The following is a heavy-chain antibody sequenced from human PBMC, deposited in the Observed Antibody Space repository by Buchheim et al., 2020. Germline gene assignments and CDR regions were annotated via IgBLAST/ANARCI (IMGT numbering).Heavy chain of an antibody. Sequence: EVQLVESGGGLVQPGGSLRLSCAASGFTFSSYWMHWVRQAPGKGLVWVSRINSDGSSTSYADSVKGRFTISRDNAKNTLYLQMNSLRAEDTAVYYCAKDQYCSSTSCFDYYYYYGMDVWGQGTT. D-gene: IGHD2-2*01. CDR3: AKDQYCSSTSCFDYYYYYGMDV. V-gene: IGHV3-74*01. CDR1: GFTFSSYW. J-gene: IGHJ6*02. CDR2: INSDGSST.